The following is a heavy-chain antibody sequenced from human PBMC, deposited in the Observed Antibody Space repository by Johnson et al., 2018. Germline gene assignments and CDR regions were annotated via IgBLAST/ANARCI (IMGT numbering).Heavy chain of an antibody. D-gene: IGHD3-22*01. V-gene: IGHV3-30*03. CDR2: ISGDGRNE. J-gene: IGHJ4*02. CDR1: GFTFSSHA. CDR3: ARDLQYDSSGFFGPEISVHY. Sequence: QVQLVQSGGGLVQPGGSLRLSCAASGFTFSSHAIHWVRQAPGKGLEWLAGISGDGRNEFYADSVKGRFTISRDNSKNTLYLQMNSLRAEDTAVYYCARDLQYDSSGFFGPEISVHYWGQGTLVTVSS.